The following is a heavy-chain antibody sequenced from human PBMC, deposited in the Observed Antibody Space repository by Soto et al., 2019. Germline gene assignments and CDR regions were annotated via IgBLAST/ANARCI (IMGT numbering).Heavy chain of an antibody. CDR2: ISAYNDNT. D-gene: IGHD2-15*01. J-gene: IGHJ3*02. V-gene: IGHV1-18*01. CDR1: GYTFSSYA. Sequence: SVKVSCKPSGYTFSSYAISWVRQAPGQGLEWMGWISAYNDNTNYVQKLQGRVTMTTDTSTSTAYMELRSLRSDDTAVYYCARGTGGNWAAFDIWGQGTMVTVSS. CDR3: ARGTGGNWAAFDI.